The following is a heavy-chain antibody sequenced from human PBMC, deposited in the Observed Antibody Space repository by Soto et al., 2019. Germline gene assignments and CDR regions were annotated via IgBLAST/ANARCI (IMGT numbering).Heavy chain of an antibody. Sequence: QVQLVQSGAEVKKPGASVKVSCKASGDTFTNYDIKWVRQATGQGLEWMGWMNPNSGNTGHAQKFQGRVTMTRNTAISTAYMKLSSLRSDDTAVYYCARGWNGMDGWGQRTTFNVSS. V-gene: IGHV1-8*01. J-gene: IGHJ6*01. CDR2: MNPNSGNT. D-gene: IGHD1-1*01. CDR1: GDTFTNYD. CDR3: ARGWNGMDG.